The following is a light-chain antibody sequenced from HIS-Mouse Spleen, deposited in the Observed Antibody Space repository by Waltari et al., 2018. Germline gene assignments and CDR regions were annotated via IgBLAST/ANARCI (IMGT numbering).Light chain of an antibody. V-gene: IGLV1-40*01. J-gene: IGLJ1*01. CDR1: SSTIGAVYD. Sequence: QSVLTQPPSVSGAPGQRVPISCTGSSSTIGAVYDVHWYPQLPGTAPKLLIYGNSNRPSGVPDRFSGSKSGTSASLAITGLQAEDEADYYCQSYDSSLSGYVFGTGTKVTVL. CDR3: QSYDSSLSGYV. CDR2: GNS.